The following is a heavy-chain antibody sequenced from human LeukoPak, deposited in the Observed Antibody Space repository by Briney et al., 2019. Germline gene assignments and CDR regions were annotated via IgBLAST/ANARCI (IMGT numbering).Heavy chain of an antibody. CDR1: GFTFSSYA. Sequence: GGSLRLSCAASGFTFSSYAMHWVRQAPGKGLEWVAVISYDGSNKYYADSVKGRFTISRDNSKNTLYLQMNSLRAEDTAVYYCAKDSGDFWSGYSNWFDPWGQGTLVTVSS. J-gene: IGHJ5*02. CDR2: ISYDGSNK. D-gene: IGHD3-3*01. V-gene: IGHV3-30-3*01. CDR3: AKDSGDFWSGYSNWFDP.